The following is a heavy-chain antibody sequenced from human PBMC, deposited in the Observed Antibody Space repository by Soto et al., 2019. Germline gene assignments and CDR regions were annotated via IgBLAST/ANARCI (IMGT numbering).Heavy chain of an antibody. V-gene: IGHV5-10-1*01. CDR2: IDPSDSYT. J-gene: IGHJ6*02. Sequence: PGESVKISCKGSGYSFTSYWISWVRRMPGKGLEWMGRIDPSDSYTNYSPSFQGHVTISADKSISTAYLQWSSLKASDTAMYYCAGLDRLDYYYGMDVWGQGTTVTVSS. CDR1: GYSFTSYW. CDR3: AGLDRLDYYYGMDV. D-gene: IGHD6-25*01.